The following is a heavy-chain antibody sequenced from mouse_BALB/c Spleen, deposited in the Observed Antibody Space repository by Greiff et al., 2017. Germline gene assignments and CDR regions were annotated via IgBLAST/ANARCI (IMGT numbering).Heavy chain of an antibody. J-gene: IGHJ3*01. CDR2: ISSGSSTI. Sequence: DVMLVESGGGLVQPGGSLKLSCAASGFTFSSFGMHWVRQAPEKGLEWVAYISSGSSTIYYADTVKGRFTISRDNPKNTLFLQMTSLRSEDTAMYYCAGGDWFAYWGQGTLVTVSA. CDR1: GFTFSSFG. CDR3: AGGDWFAY. V-gene: IGHV5-17*02.